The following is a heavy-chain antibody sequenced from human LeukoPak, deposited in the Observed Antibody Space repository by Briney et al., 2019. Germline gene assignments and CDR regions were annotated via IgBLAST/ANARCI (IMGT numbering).Heavy chain of an antibody. CDR1: GFTFSSYA. D-gene: IGHD3-10*01. V-gene: IGHV3-23*01. Sequence: GGSLRLSCAASGFTFSSYAMSWVRQAPGKGLDWVSAISGSGGSTYYADSVKGRFTISRDNSKHTLYLQMNSLRAEDTAVYYCAKTMAGGFYYPFDYWGQGTLVTVSS. CDR2: ISGSGGST. J-gene: IGHJ4*02. CDR3: AKTMAGGFYYPFDY.